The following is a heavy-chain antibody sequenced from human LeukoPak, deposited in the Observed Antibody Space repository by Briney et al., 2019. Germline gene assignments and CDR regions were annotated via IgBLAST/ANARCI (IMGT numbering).Heavy chain of an antibody. J-gene: IGHJ6*03. CDR1: GVSFGRYA. Sequence: GGSLRLSCAASGVSFGRYAMSWVRQAAGKGLEWVSLISGSGGGTYYADSVKGRFTISRDNSKNTLYLQLNSLRVEDTAVYYCAKNRGAGSHYYYHMNVWGKGTTVTVSS. V-gene: IGHV3-23*01. CDR2: ISGSGGGT. CDR3: AKNRGAGSHYYYHMNV. D-gene: IGHD1-26*01.